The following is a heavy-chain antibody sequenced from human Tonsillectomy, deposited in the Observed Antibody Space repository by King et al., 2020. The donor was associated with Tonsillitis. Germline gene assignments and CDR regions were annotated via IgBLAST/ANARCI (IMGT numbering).Heavy chain of an antibody. CDR2: IFYTGKT. CDR1: GGSITTDAYF. J-gene: IGHJ5*02. Sequence: QLQESGPGLVKPSETLALTCTVFGGSITTDAYFWGWICQPPGKGLEWIGTIFYTGKTYYNPSLKSRVSISVDTSKNQFSLKLSSLTATDTAVYYCARHRSTGGENYFDPWGQGTLVTVSS. V-gene: IGHV4-39*01. CDR3: ARHRSTGGENYFDP. D-gene: IGHD1-7*01.